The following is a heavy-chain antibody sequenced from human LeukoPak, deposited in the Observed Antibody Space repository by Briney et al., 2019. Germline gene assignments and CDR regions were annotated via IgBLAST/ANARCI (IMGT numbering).Heavy chain of an antibody. J-gene: IGHJ4*02. V-gene: IGHV4-4*02. CDR2: IYHSGGGGT. CDR3: ARDNPRTTGYSSGSSFDF. CDR1: GGSISSSNW. D-gene: IGHD6-19*01. Sequence: PSETLSLTCTVSGGSISSSNWWIWLRQLPGKGLEWIGEIYHSGGGGTNYNPSLKSRATISIDNAKNQFSLKVRSVTAADTAVYFCARDNPRTTGYSSGSSFDFWGQGTLVTVSS.